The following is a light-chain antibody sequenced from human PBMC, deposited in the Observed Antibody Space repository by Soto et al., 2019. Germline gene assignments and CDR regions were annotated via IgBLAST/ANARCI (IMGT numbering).Light chain of an antibody. CDR3: SSYTSSSTLYV. Sequence: QYVLTQPASVSGSPGQSSTISCTGTSSDVGGYNYVSWYQQHPGKAPKLMIYDVSNRPSGVSNRFSGSKSGNTASLTISGLQAEDEADYYCSSYTSSSTLYVFGTGTKLTVL. J-gene: IGLJ1*01. CDR1: SSDVGGYNY. CDR2: DVS. V-gene: IGLV2-14*01.